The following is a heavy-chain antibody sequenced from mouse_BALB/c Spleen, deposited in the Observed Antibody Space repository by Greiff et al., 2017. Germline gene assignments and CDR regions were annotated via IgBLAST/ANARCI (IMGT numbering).Heavy chain of an antibody. CDR3: AKPEGYDLYAMDD. CDR2: IWGDGST. CDR1: GFSLTSYG. D-gene: IGHD2-2*01. J-gene: IGHJ4*01. V-gene: IGHV2-3*01. Sequence: VQLVESGPGLVAPSQSLSITCTVSGFSLTSYGVSWVRQPPGKGLEWLGVIWGDGSTNYQSAIISRLSISTDNSKGQVVLKLNSLQTDDTATYYCAKPEGYDLYAMDDWGQGTSVTVSS.